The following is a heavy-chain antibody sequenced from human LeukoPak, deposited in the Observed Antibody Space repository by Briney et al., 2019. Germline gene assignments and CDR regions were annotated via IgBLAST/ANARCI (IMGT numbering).Heavy chain of an antibody. CDR1: GGPISSYY. D-gene: IGHD2-21*01. V-gene: IGHV4-4*07. CDR2: IYTSGST. J-gene: IGHJ3*02. CDR3: ARADVDSVIGAFDI. Sequence: SETLSLTCTVSGGPISSYYWSWIRQPAGKGLEWIGRIYTSGSTNYNPSLKSRVTMSVDTSKNQFSPKLSSVTAADTAVYYCARADVDSVIGAFDIWGQGTMVTVSS.